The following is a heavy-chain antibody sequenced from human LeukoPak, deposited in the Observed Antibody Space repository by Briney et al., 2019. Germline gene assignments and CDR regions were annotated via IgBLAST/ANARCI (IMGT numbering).Heavy chain of an antibody. D-gene: IGHD7-27*01. CDR2: ISGSGGST. Sequence: GGSLRLSCAASGFTFSSYAMSWVRQAPGKGLEWVSAISGSGGSTYYADSVKGRFTISGDNSKNTLYLQMNSLRAEDTAVYYCAILGTSQLFDYWGQGTLVTVSS. CDR3: AILGTSQLFDY. CDR1: GFTFSSYA. J-gene: IGHJ4*02. V-gene: IGHV3-23*01.